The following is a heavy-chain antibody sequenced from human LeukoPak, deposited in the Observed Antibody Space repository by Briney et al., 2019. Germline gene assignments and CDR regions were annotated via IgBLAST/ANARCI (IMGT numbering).Heavy chain of an antibody. J-gene: IGHJ4*02. D-gene: IGHD1-26*01. CDR3: ARGATLGATALGY. CDR2: INPNSGVT. Sequence: ASVKVSCKASGYTFTGYYMHWVRQAPGQGLEWMGWINPNSGVTNYAQKFQGRVTMTRDTSITTAYMELSRLRSDDTAVYYCARGATLGATALGYWGQGTLVTVSS. V-gene: IGHV1-2*02. CDR1: GYTFTGYY.